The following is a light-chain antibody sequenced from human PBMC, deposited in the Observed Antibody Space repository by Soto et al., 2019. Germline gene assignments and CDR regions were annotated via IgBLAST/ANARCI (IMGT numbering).Light chain of an antibody. CDR3: QKSDSTPWT. CDR2: GAS. V-gene: IGKV3-20*01. Sequence: EIVLTQSPGTLSLSPGERATLSCRASQSVSSSYLAWYQQKPGQAPRLLIYGASSRATGIPDRFSGSGSGTNFTLTISDLQPEDFTTYYCQKSDSTPWTFGQGTKVDI. CDR1: QSVSSSY. J-gene: IGKJ1*01.